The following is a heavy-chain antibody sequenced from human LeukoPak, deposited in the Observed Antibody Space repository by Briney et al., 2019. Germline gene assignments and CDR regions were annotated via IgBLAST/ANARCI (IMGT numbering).Heavy chain of an antibody. D-gene: IGHD2-21*01. J-gene: IGHJ4*02. CDR2: INHSGST. Sequence: PSETLSLTCTVSGGSISSYYWSWIRQPPGKGLEWIGEINHSGSTNYNPSLKSRVTISVDTSKNQFSLKLSSVTAADTAVYYCARLPISFVDYWGQGTLVTVSS. CDR3: ARLPISFVDY. CDR1: GGSISSYY. V-gene: IGHV4-34*01.